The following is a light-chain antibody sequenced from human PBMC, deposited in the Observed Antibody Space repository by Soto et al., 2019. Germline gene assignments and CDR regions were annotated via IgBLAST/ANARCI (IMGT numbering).Light chain of an antibody. V-gene: IGKV1-39*01. J-gene: IGKJ4*01. CDR2: GAS. CDR3: QQSYSSPQVT. Sequence: DIQMTQSPSSLSAYVGDRVTITCRAGQSISSYLNWYQQKPGKAPNLLIYGASSLQSGVPSRFSGSGSGTDFTLTISSLQPEDFATYYCQQSYSSPQVTFGGGTKVDIK. CDR1: QSISSY.